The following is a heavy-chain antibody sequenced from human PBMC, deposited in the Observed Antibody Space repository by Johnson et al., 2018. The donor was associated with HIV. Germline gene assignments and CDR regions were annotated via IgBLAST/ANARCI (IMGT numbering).Heavy chain of an antibody. J-gene: IGHJ3*01. V-gene: IGHV3-11*04. CDR3: ARAPEVRGVDAFDV. CDR2: ISSSGTTI. Sequence: VQLVESGGGLVKPGGSLRLSCAASGFNFRDYYMNWIRQAPGKGLEWVSCISSSGTTIYYADSMKGRFTISRDNAKNSLSLQMNSLRAEDTAVYYCARAPEVRGVDAFDVWGQGTVVTVSS. CDR1: GFNFRDYY. D-gene: IGHD3-10*01.